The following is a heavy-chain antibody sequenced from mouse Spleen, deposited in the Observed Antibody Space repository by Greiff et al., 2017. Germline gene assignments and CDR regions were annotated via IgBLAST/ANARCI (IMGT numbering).Heavy chain of an antibody. D-gene: IGHD2-4*01. Sequence: VQLQQPGAELVKPGASVKLSCKASGYTFTSYWMHWVKQRPGQGLEWIGEIDPSDSYTNYNQKFKGKATLTVDKSSSTAYMQLSSLTSEDSAVYYCARNYDHAGSYFDYWGKGTTLTVSS. J-gene: IGHJ2*01. V-gene: IGHV1-69*02. CDR3: ARNYDHAGSYFDY. CDR1: GYTFTSYW. CDR2: IDPSDSYT.